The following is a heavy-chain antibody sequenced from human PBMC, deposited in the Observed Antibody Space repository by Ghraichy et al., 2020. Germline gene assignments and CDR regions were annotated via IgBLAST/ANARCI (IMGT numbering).Heavy chain of an antibody. J-gene: IGHJ3*02. CDR2: IDWDDDK. V-gene: IGHV2-70*11. Sequence: SGPTLVKPTQTLTLTCTFSGFSLSTSGMCVSWIRQPPGKALEWLARIDWDDDKYYSTSLKTRLTISKDTSKNQVVLKMTNRDPVNTATYYCARFPRGVGATQAYAFDIWGQGTMVTVSS. CDR1: GFSLSTSGMC. D-gene: IGHD1-26*01. CDR3: ARFPRGVGATQAYAFDI.